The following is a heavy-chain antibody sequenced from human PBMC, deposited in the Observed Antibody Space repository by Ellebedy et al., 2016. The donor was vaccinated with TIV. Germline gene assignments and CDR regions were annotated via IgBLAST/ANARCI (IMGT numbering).Heavy chain of an antibody. J-gene: IGHJ3*02. CDR2: TSYRSKWYN. CDR3: VRGSRGAFDI. V-gene: IGHV6-1*01. Sequence: MPSETLSLTCAISGDSVSSNSVAWHSIRQSPSRGLDWPERTSYRSKWYNEYAVSVKSRITINPDTSKNQFSLQLNSLTPEDQALYYCVRGSRGAFDIWGQGTMVTVSS. CDR1: GDSVSSNSVA.